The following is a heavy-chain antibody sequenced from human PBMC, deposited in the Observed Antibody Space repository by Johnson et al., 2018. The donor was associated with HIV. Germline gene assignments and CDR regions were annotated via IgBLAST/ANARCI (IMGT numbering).Heavy chain of an antibody. D-gene: IGHD3-22*01. J-gene: IGHJ3*02. CDR3: AKVLGDYDSSGYLNDGFDI. CDR2: ISYDGSNK. Sequence: QVQLVESGGGVVQPGRSLRLSCAVSGFTFSSYAMHWVRQAPGKGLEWVALISYDGSNKYYADSVKGRFTISRDYSKNRLYLQMNSLRAEDTAVYYCAKVLGDYDSSGYLNDGFDIWGQGTMVTVSS. V-gene: IGHV3-30*14. CDR1: GFTFSSYA.